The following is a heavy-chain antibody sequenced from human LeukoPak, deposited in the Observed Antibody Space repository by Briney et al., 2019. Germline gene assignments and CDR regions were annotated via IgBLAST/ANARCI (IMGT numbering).Heavy chain of an antibody. CDR2: IYYSGST. CDR3: ATGIKYCSGGSCYRPFDY. D-gene: IGHD2-15*01. J-gene: IGHJ4*02. V-gene: IGHV4-31*11. Sequence: SETLSLTCAVYGGSFSGYYWSWIRQHPGKGLEWIGYIYYSGSTYYNPPLKSRVTISVDTSKNQFSLKLSSVTAADTAVYYCATGIKYCSGGSCYRPFDYWGQGTLVTVSS. CDR1: GGSFSGYY.